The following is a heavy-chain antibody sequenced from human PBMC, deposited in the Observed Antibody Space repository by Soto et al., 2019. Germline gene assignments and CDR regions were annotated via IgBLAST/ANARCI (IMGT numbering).Heavy chain of an antibody. CDR3: GRLSCGYSGMDV. V-gene: IGHV4-61*01. CDR1: AGKVINGSYR. J-gene: IGHJ6*02. D-gene: IGHD6-25*01. Sequence: SETVSLRCSVPAGKVINGSYRWSRITQPPGKGLEWIGYIYYSGSTNYHHSLKSRVTISVDTSKYQFSLKLSSVPAADMSVYCCGRLSCGYSGMDVWGQATTVT. CDR2: IYYSGST.